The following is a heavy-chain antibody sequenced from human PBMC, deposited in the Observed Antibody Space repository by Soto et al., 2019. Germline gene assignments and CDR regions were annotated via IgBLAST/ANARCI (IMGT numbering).Heavy chain of an antibody. CDR2: TRNKANSYTT. D-gene: IGHD1-26*01. CDR3: ARGSGSYLLLFDP. J-gene: IGHJ5*02. CDR1: GFIFSDHY. V-gene: IGHV3-72*01. Sequence: EVQLVESGGGLVQPGGSLRLSCAASGFIFSDHYMDWVRQAPGKGLEWVGRTRNKANSYTTEYAASVKGRFTISRDDSKNAQYLQMNSLKTEDTAVYYCARGSGSYLLLFDPWGQGTLVTVSS.